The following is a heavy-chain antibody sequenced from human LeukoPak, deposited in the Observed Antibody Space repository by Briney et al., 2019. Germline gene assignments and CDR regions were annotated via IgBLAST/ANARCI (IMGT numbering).Heavy chain of an antibody. CDR2: ISSSSSTI. Sequence: GGSLRLSCAASGFTFSSYEMNWVRQAPGKGLEWVSYISSSSSTIYYADSVKGRFTISRDNAKNSLYLQMNSLRAEDTAVYYCAREAPDYYGSGSYYKSHDYWGQGTLVTVSS. V-gene: IGHV3-48*03. CDR1: GFTFSSYE. CDR3: AREAPDYYGSGSYYKSHDY. J-gene: IGHJ4*02. D-gene: IGHD3-10*01.